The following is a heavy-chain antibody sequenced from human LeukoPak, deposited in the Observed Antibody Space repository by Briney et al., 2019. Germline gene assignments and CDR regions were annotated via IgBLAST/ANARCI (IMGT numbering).Heavy chain of an antibody. Sequence: SQTLSLTCSVSGGSISRGSYYWNWIRQPAGKGLEWIGHIYTSGNTDYNPSLKSRVTMSVDTSKNQFSLKLNSVTAADTAVYYCARVGDYALKDWGQGTLVTVSS. CDR2: IYTSGNT. CDR3: ARVGDYALKD. D-gene: IGHD3-16*01. J-gene: IGHJ4*02. V-gene: IGHV4-61*09. CDR1: GGSISRGSYY.